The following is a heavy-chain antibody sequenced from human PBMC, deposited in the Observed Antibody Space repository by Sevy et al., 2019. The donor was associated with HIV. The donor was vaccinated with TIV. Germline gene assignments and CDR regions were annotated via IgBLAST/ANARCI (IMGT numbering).Heavy chain of an antibody. J-gene: IGHJ4*02. V-gene: IGHV3-23*01. D-gene: IGHD6-13*01. CDR2: INGRGGST. CDR1: GYSVSSYA. CDR3: ARPSPRIAAAASASYDN. Sequence: GGSLRLSCVVSGYSVSSYAISWVRQAPGKGLEWVSTINGRGGSTYYADSVKDRFTISRDNPKTTLFLQMIILSVDATAIYYCARPSPRIAAAASASYDNWGQGTLVTVSS.